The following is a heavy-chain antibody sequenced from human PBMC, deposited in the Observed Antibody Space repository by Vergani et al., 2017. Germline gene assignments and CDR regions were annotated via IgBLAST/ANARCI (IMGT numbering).Heavy chain of an antibody. CDR3: TSLGVGATGEFDY. V-gene: IGHV3-73*01. D-gene: IGHD1-26*01. Sequence: EVQLVESGGGLVQPGGSLILSCAASGFTFSGSAMHWVRQASGKGLEWVGRIRSKANSYATAYAASVKGRFTISRDDSKNTAYLQMNSLKTEDTAVYYCTSLGVGATGEFDYWGQGTLVTVSS. J-gene: IGHJ4*02. CDR1: GFTFSGSA. CDR2: IRSKANSYAT.